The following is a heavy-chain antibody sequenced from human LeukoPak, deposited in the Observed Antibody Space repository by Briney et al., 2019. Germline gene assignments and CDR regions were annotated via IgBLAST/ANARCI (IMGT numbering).Heavy chain of an antibody. V-gene: IGHV3-23*01. CDR3: AKDLGGPYVAACFQH. D-gene: IGHD6-25*01. Sequence: GGSLRLSCAASGFTLSSYAMSWVRQAPGKGLEWVSAISGSGGSTYYADSVKGRFTISRDNSKNTLYLQMNSLRAEDTAVYYCAKDLGGPYVAACFQHWGQGTLVTVSS. CDR1: GFTLSSYA. J-gene: IGHJ1*01. CDR2: ISGSGGST.